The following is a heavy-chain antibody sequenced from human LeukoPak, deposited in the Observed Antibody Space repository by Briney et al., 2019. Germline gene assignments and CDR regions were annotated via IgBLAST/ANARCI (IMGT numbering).Heavy chain of an antibody. V-gene: IGHV3-23*01. CDR2: ISGSGGST. CDR1: GFTFSSYA. J-gene: IGHJ6*02. CDR3: ARDADSSSWSMYYYYGMDV. Sequence: GGSLRLSCAASGFTFSSYAMSWVRQAPGKGLEWVSAISGSGGSTYYADSVKGRFTISRDNSKNTLYLQMNSLRAEDTAVYYCARDADSSSWSMYYYYGMDVWGQGTTVTVSS. D-gene: IGHD6-13*01.